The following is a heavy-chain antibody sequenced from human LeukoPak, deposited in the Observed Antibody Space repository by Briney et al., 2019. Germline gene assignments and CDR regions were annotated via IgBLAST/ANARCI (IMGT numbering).Heavy chain of an antibody. CDR3: ARDFQSRSWYEGGGWFDP. CDR1: GGSISSSSYY. V-gene: IGHV4-39*07. J-gene: IGHJ5*02. D-gene: IGHD6-13*01. Sequence: SETLSLTCTVSGGSISSSSYYWGWIRQPPGKGLEWIGSISYSGSTYYNPSLKSRVTISLDTSKNQFSLKLSSVTAADTAVYYCARDFQSRSWYEGGGWFDPWGQGTLVTVSS. CDR2: ISYSGST.